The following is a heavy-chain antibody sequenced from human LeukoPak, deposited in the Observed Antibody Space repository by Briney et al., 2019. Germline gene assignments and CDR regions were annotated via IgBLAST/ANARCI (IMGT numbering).Heavy chain of an antibody. CDR2: INPGGGST. J-gene: IGHJ4*02. D-gene: IGHD4-17*01. V-gene: IGHV1-46*01. CDR3: ARGVGYGESFDY. Sequence: ASVKVSCKASGYTFTSYYMHWVRQAPGQGLEWMGIINPGGGSTSYTQKFQGRVTMTRDMSTSTVYMELSSLRSEDTAMYYCARGVGYGESFDYWGQGTLVTVSS. CDR1: GYTFTSYY.